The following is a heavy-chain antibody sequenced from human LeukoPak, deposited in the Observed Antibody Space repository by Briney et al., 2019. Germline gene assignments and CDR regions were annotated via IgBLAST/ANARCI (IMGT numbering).Heavy chain of an antibody. D-gene: IGHD5-24*01. CDR2: VSGNGGST. V-gene: IGHV3-23*01. J-gene: IGHJ4*02. Sequence: GGSLRLSCAASGFTYSSYVMSWVRQAPGKGLDWVSSVSGNGGSTYYADSVKGRFTISRDNSKNSLFLQVNSLRVEDTAVYYCAKVEMSSVQAPFDYWGQGTLVTVSS. CDR3: AKVEMSSVQAPFDY. CDR1: GFTYSSYV.